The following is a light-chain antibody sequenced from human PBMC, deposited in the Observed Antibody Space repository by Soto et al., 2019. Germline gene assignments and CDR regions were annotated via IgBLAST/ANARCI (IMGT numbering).Light chain of an antibody. Sequence: QSVLTQPPSASGTPRQRITISCSGSSSNIGSHTVNWHQQVPGTAPKLLIYSNNERPSGVPDRFSGSKSGTSASLAISGLQSGDEADYYCAAWDDSLNGVIFGGGTQLTVL. V-gene: IGLV1-44*01. CDR2: SNN. CDR1: SSNIGSHT. J-gene: IGLJ2*01. CDR3: AAWDDSLNGVI.